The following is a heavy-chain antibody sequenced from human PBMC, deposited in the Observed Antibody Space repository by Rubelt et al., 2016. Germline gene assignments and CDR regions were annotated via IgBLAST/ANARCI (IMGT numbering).Heavy chain of an antibody. J-gene: IGHJ4*02. D-gene: IGHD2-21*01. V-gene: IGHV3-53*01. CDR2: LHSSDSP. Sequence: VQLVESGGGLIQPGGSLRLSCAASGFTVSSNYMNWVRQAPGKGLEWVSLLHSSDSPYYADSVKGRFTISRDNSKNTLYLQMNSLRDEDTAVYYCARGSYYFDYWGQGTLVTVSS. CDR1: GFTVSSNY. CDR3: ARGSYYFDY.